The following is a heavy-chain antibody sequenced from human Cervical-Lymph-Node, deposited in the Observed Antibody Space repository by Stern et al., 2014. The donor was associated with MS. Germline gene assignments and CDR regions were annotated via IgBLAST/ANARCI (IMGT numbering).Heavy chain of an antibody. CDR3: ARTGTVVTSGYYYGMDV. CDR2: INTGNGNR. J-gene: IGHJ6*02. D-gene: IGHD4-23*01. CDR1: GYNFTDYG. Sequence: QVQLVQSGAEVKKPGASVKVSCKTAGYNFTDYGIIWVRQAPGQRLEWMGWINTGNGNRRYSQKIQGRVTITRDTSPSTAYMELSSLRSEDTAVYYCARTGTVVTSGYYYGMDVWGQGTTVTVSS. V-gene: IGHV1-3*04.